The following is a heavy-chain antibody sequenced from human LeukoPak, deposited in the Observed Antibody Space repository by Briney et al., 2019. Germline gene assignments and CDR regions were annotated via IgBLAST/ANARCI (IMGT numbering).Heavy chain of an antibody. CDR2: IIPIFGTA. CDR1: GGTFSSYA. J-gene: IGHJ4*02. V-gene: IGHV1-69*06. D-gene: IGHD6-13*01. Sequence: SVKVSCKASGGTFSSYAISWVRQAPGQGLEWMGGIIPIFGTANYAQKFQGRVTITADKSTSTAYMELSSLRSEDTAVYYCARSGGSSSWPRRGYFDYWGQGILVTVSS. CDR3: ARSGGSSSWPRRGYFDY.